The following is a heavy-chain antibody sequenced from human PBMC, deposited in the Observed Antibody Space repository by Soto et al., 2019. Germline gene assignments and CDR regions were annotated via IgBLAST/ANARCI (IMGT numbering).Heavy chain of an antibody. CDR2: INHSGST. J-gene: IGHJ6*03. Sequence: SETLSLTCAVYGGSFSGYYWSWIRQPPGKGLEWIGEINHSGSTNYNPSLKSRVTISVDTSKNQFSLKLSSVTAADTAVYYCAGGVYGDYGTNYYYYYYYMDVWGKGTTVTVSS. V-gene: IGHV4-34*01. CDR1: GGSFSGYY. CDR3: AGGVYGDYGTNYYYYYYYMDV. D-gene: IGHD4-17*01.